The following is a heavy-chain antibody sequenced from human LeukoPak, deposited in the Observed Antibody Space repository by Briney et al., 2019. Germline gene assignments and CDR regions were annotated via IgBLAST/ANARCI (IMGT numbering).Heavy chain of an antibody. D-gene: IGHD4-17*01. CDR3: ARDYLDYGDYSKRYNWFDP. Sequence: GASVKVSCKASGYTFTSYGISWVRQAPGQGLEWMGWISAYNGNTNYAQKLQGRVIMTTDTSTSTAYMELRSLRSDDTAVYYCARDYLDYGDYSKRYNWFDPWGQGTLVTVSS. CDR1: GYTFTSYG. J-gene: IGHJ5*02. CDR2: ISAYNGNT. V-gene: IGHV1-18*01.